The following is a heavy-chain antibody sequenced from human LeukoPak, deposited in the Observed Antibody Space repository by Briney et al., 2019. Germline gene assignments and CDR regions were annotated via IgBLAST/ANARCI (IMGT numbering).Heavy chain of an antibody. Sequence: GGSLRLSCAASGFTFSSYAMSWVRQAPGKGLEWVSSIGSSSSYIYYADSVKGRFTISRDNAKNSLYLQMNSLRAEDTAVYYCARFVGEGSSWPDDYWGQGTLVTVSS. CDR3: ARFVGEGSSWPDDY. J-gene: IGHJ4*02. CDR2: IGSSSSYI. D-gene: IGHD6-13*01. V-gene: IGHV3-21*01. CDR1: GFTFSSYA.